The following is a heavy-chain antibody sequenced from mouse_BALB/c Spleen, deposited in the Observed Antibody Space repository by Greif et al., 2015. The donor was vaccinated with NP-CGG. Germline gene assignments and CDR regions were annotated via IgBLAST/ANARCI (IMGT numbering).Heavy chain of an antibody. D-gene: IGHD2-1*01. CDR3: ASFYYSFDY. V-gene: IGHV14-1*02. CDR2: IDPENGNT. Sequence: VHVKQSGAELVRPGALVKLSCKASGFNIKDYYMNWVKQGPEQGLEWIGRIDPENGNTIYDPKFQGKASIPAGPSSHTVYLQLSIRSSEDTAVYYCASFYYSFDYCGQGPTLSVSS. CDR1: GFNIKDYY. J-gene: IGHJ2*01.